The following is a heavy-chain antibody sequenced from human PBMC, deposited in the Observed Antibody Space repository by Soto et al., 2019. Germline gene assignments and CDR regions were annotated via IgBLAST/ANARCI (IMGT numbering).Heavy chain of an antibody. CDR1: GYSFTSYW. CDR3: ARHLAAFDI. V-gene: IGHV5-51*01. Sequence: RGESLKISCKGSGYSFTSYWIGWVRQMPGKGLEWMGSIDPGDSDTSYSPSFQGHVTISADKSISTAYLQWSSLKASDTAMYYCARHLAAFDIWGQGTMVTVSS. CDR2: IDPGDSDT. J-gene: IGHJ3*02.